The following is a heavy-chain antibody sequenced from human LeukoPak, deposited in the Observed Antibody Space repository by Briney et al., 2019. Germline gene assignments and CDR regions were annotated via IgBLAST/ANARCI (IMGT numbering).Heavy chain of an antibody. V-gene: IGHV3-64D*09. CDR2: ITSNGDTT. J-gene: IGHJ4*02. CDR1: GFTFSSYI. D-gene: IGHD3-3*01. Sequence: PGGSLRLSCSASGFTFSSYIMHWARQAPGKGLEYVSAITSNGDTTYYADSVKGRVTISRDNSKNTLYLQMSSLRAEDTAVYYCTTDSGRNTIFGGPWGQGTLVTVSS. CDR3: TTDSGRNTIFGGP.